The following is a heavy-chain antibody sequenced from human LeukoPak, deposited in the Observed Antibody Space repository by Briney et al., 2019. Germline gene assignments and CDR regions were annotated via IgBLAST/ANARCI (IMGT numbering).Heavy chain of an antibody. Sequence: PSQTLPLTCAVSGGSISSGGYSWSWVRQPPGKGLEWIGYIYHSGSTYYNPSLKSRVTISVDRSKNQFSLKLSSVTAADTAVYYCARESGYCSGGSCYAFDIWGQGTMVTVSS. CDR3: ARESGYCSGGSCYAFDI. CDR2: IYHSGST. V-gene: IGHV4-30-2*01. J-gene: IGHJ3*02. CDR1: GGSISSGGYS. D-gene: IGHD2-15*01.